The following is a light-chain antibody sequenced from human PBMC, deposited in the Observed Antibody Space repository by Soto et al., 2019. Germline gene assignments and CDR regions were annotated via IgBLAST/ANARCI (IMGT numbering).Light chain of an antibody. CDR1: QSVGNF. CDR3: QHYGTSPPYT. V-gene: IGKV3-20*01. Sequence: EIVLTQSPGTLSLSPGERATLSCRTSQSVGNFLAWYQHKRGQAPRLLIYGASNRATGIPDRFSGSGSGTDFTLTISRLEPEDLAVYYCQHYGTSPPYTFGQGTELEIK. CDR2: GAS. J-gene: IGKJ2*01.